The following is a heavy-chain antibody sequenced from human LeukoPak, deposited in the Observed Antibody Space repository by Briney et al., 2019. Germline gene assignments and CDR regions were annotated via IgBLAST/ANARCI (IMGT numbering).Heavy chain of an antibody. CDR2: ISYDGSNK. CDR1: GFTFSSYA. V-gene: IGHV3-30-3*01. Sequence: GRSLRLSCAASGFTFSSYAMHWVRQAPGKGLEWVAVISYDGSNKYYADSVKGRFTISRDNAKNTLYLQMNSLRAEDTAVYYCARDGPATVALDYWGQGTLVTVSS. CDR3: ARDGPATVALDY. J-gene: IGHJ4*02. D-gene: IGHD4-23*01.